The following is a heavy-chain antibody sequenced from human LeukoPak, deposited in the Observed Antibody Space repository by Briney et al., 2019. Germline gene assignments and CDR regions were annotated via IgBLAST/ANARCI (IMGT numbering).Heavy chain of an antibody. CDR3: ARNPLQFFDWLLSGVDALDF. V-gene: IGHV1-8*02. Sequence: ASVKVSCKASGYTFTSYYMHWVRQAPGQGLEWMGWMNPNSGNTGYAQKFQGRVTMTRDTSETTAYMELTSLRSEDTAVYYCARNPLQFFDWLLSGVDALDFWGQGTLVIVSS. J-gene: IGHJ3*01. CDR1: GYTFTSYY. D-gene: IGHD3-9*01. CDR2: MNPNSGNT.